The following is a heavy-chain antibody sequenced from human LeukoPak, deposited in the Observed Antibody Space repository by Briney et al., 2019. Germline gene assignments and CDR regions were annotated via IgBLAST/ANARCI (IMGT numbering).Heavy chain of an antibody. V-gene: IGHV3-74*01. CDR1: GFIFSSYW. CDR2: INSDGSST. J-gene: IGHJ4*02. CDR3: ARDPGGSYYAGEFDY. D-gene: IGHD1-26*01. Sequence: GGSLRLSCAASGFIFSSYWMHWVRQAPGEGLVWVSRINSDGSSTIYADSVKGRFTISRDNAKNTLYLQMNSLRAEDTAVYYCARDPGGSYYAGEFDYWGQGTLVTVSS.